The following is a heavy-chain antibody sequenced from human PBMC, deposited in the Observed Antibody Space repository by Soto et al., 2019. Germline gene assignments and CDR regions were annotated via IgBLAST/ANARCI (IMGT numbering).Heavy chain of an antibody. V-gene: IGHV1-3*01. CDR2: INAGNGNT. J-gene: IGHJ6*03. Sequence: ASVKVSCKASGYTFTSYAMHWVRQAPGQRLEWMGWINAGNGNTKYSQKFQGRVTITRDTSASTAYMELSSLRSEDTAVYYCARDQEAGSPSYYYYYYMDVWGKGTTVTVSS. CDR1: GYTFTSYA. D-gene: IGHD6-19*01. CDR3: ARDQEAGSPSYYYYYYMDV.